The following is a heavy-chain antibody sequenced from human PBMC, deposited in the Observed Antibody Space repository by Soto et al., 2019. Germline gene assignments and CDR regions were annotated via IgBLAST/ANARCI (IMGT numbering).Heavy chain of an antibody. CDR2: MNPNSGNT. V-gene: IGHV1-8*01. CDR3: ARGAWLLLSYYYMDV. J-gene: IGHJ6*03. Sequence: GASVKVSCKASGYTFTSYDINWVRQATGQGLEWMEWMNPNSGNTGYAQKFQGRVTMTRNTSISTAYMELSSLRSEDTFVYYCARGAWLLLSYYYMDVWGKGTTVTISS. CDR1: GYTFTSYD. D-gene: IGHD2-15*01.